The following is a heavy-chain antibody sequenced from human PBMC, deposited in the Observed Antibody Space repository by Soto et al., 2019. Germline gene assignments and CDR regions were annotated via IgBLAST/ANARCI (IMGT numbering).Heavy chain of an antibody. CDR2: ISSDGSRT. CDR1: GVTISGYW. J-gene: IGHJ5*02. Sequence: GGSLRLSCAASGVTISGYWMHWVRQAPGKGLVWVSRISSDGSRTDYADSVKGRFTISRDNAMNTVHLQMNSLRVEDTAVYYCARSCCREQNWFDPWGQGTLVTVSS. CDR3: ARSCCREQNWFDP. V-gene: IGHV3-74*01. D-gene: IGHD2-15*01.